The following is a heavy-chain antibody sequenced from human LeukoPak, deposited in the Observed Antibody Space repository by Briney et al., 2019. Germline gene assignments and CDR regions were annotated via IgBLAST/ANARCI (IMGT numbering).Heavy chain of an antibody. D-gene: IGHD3-16*01. CDR2: ISAYNDNT. CDR1: GYTFTGYY. J-gene: IGHJ4*02. Sequence: GASVKVSCKASGYTFTGYYMHWVRQAPGQGLEWMGWISAYNDNTNYAQKLQGRVTMTTDTSTSTAYMVLRSLRSDDTAVYYCARDGMGWGVDYFDYWGQGTLVTVSS. CDR3: ARDGMGWGVDYFDY. V-gene: IGHV1-18*04.